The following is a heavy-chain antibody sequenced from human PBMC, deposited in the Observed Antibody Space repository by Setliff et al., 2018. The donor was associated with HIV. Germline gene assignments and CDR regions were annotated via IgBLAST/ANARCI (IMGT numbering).Heavy chain of an antibody. CDR3: AREKGRYFDWSHTRDAFDI. Sequence: KPSETLSLTCTVTGGSISSGGFYWTWIRQHPGKGLEWIGYIYNTGNTYYNPSLKSRLTISVDTSKNQFSLNLRSVTAADTAVYYCAREKGRYFDWSHTRDAFDIWGQGTMVTVSS. V-gene: IGHV4-31*03. CDR2: IYNTGNT. J-gene: IGHJ3*02. CDR1: GGSISSGGFY. D-gene: IGHD3-9*01.